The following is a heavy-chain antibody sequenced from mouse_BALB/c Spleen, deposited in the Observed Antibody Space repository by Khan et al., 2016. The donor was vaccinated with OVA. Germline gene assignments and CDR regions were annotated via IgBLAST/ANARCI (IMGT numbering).Heavy chain of an antibody. V-gene: IGHV5-6*01. Sequence: EVELVESGGDLVKPGGSLKLSCAASGFTFSSYGMSWVRQTPDKRLEWVATISSAADYTYYQDTVKGRFTISRDNAKNTLYLQMSSLKSEDTAMFYCASHLTGSFAYWGKGTLVTVST. CDR2: ISSAADYT. CDR1: GFTFSSYG. CDR3: ASHLTGSFAY. D-gene: IGHD4-1*01. J-gene: IGHJ3*01.